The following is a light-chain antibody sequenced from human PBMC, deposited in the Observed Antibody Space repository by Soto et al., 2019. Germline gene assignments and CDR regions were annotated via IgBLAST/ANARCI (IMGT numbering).Light chain of an antibody. Sequence: EIVLTQSPGTLSLSPGERATLSCRASQSVSSSYLAWYQQKPGQAPRLLIYGASSRATGIPDRFSGSGSGTDFTLTISRLEPEDCAAYYCQQYGSSPWTFGQGTKVEIK. J-gene: IGKJ1*01. CDR3: QQYGSSPWT. CDR2: GAS. CDR1: QSVSSSY. V-gene: IGKV3-20*01.